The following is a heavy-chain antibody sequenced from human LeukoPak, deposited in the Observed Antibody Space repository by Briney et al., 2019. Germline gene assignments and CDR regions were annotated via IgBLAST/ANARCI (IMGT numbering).Heavy chain of an antibody. Sequence: ASVKVSFKASGYTFTSSYGISWVRQAPGQGLEGMGWISGDNGNTNYAQKFQGRVTITTDTSTSTTYMELRSLRSDDTAVYYCARLNEWELLASYYYYMDVWGKGTTVTISS. CDR3: ARLNEWELLASYYYYMDV. CDR2: ISGDNGNT. V-gene: IGHV1-18*01. J-gene: IGHJ6*03. D-gene: IGHD1-26*01. CDR1: GYTFTSSYG.